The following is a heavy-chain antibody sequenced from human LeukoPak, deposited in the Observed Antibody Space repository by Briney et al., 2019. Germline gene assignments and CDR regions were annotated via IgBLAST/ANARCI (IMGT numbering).Heavy chain of an antibody. CDR1: GFTFSSYA. J-gene: IGHJ5*02. CDR2: IGSNGGST. D-gene: IGHD3-22*01. V-gene: IGHV3-64D*06. CDR3: VKDDSYYYDTSTYVA. Sequence: GGSLRLSCSASGFTFSSYAMHWVRQAPGKGLEYVSAIGSNGGSTYYADSVKGRFTISRDNSKNTLYLQMSSLRAEDTAVYHCVKDDSYYYDTSTYVAWGQGTLVTVSS.